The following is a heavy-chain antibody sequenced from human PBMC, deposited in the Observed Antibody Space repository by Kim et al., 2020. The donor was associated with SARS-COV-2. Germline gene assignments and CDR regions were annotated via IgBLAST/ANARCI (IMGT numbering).Heavy chain of an antibody. D-gene: IGHD3-22*01. Sequence: GRFTISRDNSKNTLYLQMNSLKIDDTAVYYCATSPNYYDSNGYYPYYFDYWGQGTLVTVSS. CDR3: ATSPNYYDSNGYYPYYFDY. J-gene: IGHJ4*02. V-gene: IGHV3-30*03.